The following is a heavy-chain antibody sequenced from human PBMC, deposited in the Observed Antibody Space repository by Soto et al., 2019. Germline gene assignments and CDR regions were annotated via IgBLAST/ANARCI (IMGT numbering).Heavy chain of an antibody. CDR2: IDPSDSYT. CDR1: GYSFTSFW. D-gene: IGHD6-13*01. V-gene: IGHV5-10-1*01. Sequence: GEALKISCKGSGYSFTSFWINWARQMPGEGLEWMGRIDPSDSYTNYSPSFQGHVTISADKSISTAYLQWSSLKASDTAMYYCARRHSSSSAFDPWGQGTPVTVSS. CDR3: ARRHSSSSAFDP. J-gene: IGHJ5*02.